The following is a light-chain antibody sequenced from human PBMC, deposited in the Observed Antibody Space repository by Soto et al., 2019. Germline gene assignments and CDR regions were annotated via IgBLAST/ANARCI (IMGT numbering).Light chain of an antibody. Sequence: IVLTQSPATLSVSPGERATLSCRASQSVNSNLAWYQQKHGQAPRLLIYGTSTRATGIPARFSGSGSGTEFTLTISSLQSEDFAVYYCQQYNNWPPYTFGQGTKLEIK. J-gene: IGKJ2*01. CDR3: QQYNNWPPYT. V-gene: IGKV3-15*01. CDR1: QSVNSN. CDR2: GTS.